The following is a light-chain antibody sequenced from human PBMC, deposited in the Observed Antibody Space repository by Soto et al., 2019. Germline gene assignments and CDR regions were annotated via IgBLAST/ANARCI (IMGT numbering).Light chain of an antibody. V-gene: IGLV2-23*02. CDR2: EVS. CDR3: CSHAGSSTYVV. CDR1: SSDIGSYNL. J-gene: IGLJ2*01. Sequence: QSVLTQAASVSGSPGQSITISCTGTSSDIGSYNLVSWYQQHPGKAPKLMISEVSKRPSGVSNRFSCSKSGNTASLTISGLQAEDEADYYCCSHAGSSTYVVFGGGTKMTVL.